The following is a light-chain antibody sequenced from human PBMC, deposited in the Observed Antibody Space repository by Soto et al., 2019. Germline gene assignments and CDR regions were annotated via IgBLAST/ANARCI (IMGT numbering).Light chain of an antibody. Sequence: ETVLTQSPGTLSLSPGERATFSCRASQSVSSDYLAWYQQKPGQAPRLLIYGASSRATGIPDRFSGSGSGTDFTLTISRQEPEDFAVYYCQQYGSLFGQGTKVEIK. CDR1: QSVSSDY. CDR2: GAS. V-gene: IGKV3-20*01. CDR3: QQYGSL. J-gene: IGKJ1*01.